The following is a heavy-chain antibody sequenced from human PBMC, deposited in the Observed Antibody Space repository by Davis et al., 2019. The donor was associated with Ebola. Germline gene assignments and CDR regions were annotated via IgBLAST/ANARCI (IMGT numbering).Heavy chain of an antibody. Sequence: AASVKVSCKTSGYTFTNYGINWVRQAPGQGLEWLGWISGYNGDSNQSQKFQGRLTLTTETSTSTAYMELRSLQSDDTAVYFCARQRISIFGVAPTFDFWGQGALVTVSS. CDR1: GYTFTNYG. V-gene: IGHV1-18*01. CDR2: ISGYNGDS. CDR3: ARQRISIFGVAPTFDF. J-gene: IGHJ4*02. D-gene: IGHD3-3*01.